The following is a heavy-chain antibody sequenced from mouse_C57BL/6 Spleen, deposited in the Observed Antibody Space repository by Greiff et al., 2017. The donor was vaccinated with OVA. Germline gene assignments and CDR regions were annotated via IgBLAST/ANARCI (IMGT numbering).Heavy chain of an antibody. CDR2: LYPGDGDT. CDR3: AREGNGSSPYYAMDY. D-gene: IGHD1-1*01. J-gene: IGHJ4*01. CDR1: GYAFSSSW. Sequence: QVQLQQSGPELVKPGASVKISCKASGYAFSSSWMNWVKQRPGKGLEWIGRLYPGDGDTNYNGKFKGKATLTADKSSSTAYMQLSSLTSEDSAVYFCAREGNGSSPYYAMDYWGQGTSVTVSS. V-gene: IGHV1-82*01.